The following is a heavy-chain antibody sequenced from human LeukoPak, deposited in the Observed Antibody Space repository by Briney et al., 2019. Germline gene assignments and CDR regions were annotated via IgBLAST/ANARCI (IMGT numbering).Heavy chain of an antibody. J-gene: IGHJ3*02. CDR3: ARAQSSGGAFDI. CDR1: GGSISSTSYY. V-gene: IGHV4-39*01. D-gene: IGHD3-22*01. CDR2: IYYSGST. Sequence: SETLSLTCTVSGGSISSTSYYWGWRRQPPGKGVEWIGSIYYSGSTYYNPSLKSRVTISVDTSKNQFSLKLSSVTAADTAVYYCARAQSSGGAFDIWRQGTMVTVSS.